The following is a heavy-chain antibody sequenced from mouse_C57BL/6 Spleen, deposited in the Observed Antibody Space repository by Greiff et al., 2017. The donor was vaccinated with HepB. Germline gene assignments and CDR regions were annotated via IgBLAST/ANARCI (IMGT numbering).Heavy chain of an antibody. CDR3: ATGKGDAIDD. D-gene: IGHD1-1*01. Sequence: EVQRVESGGGLVQPGGSLSLSCAASGFTFTDYYMSWVRQPPGKALEWLGFIRHKANGYTTEYSSSVKGRFTISKDNSQSILYHQRNARRAEDSATYYCATGKGDAIDDWGQGTTVTVSS. V-gene: IGHV7-3*01. CDR2: IRHKANGYTT. J-gene: IGHJ4*01. CDR1: GFTFTDYY.